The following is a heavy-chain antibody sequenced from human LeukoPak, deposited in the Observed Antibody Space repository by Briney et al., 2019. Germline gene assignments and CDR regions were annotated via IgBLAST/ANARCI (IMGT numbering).Heavy chain of an antibody. CDR1: GFTFDDYA. J-gene: IGHJ4*02. CDR2: ISWNSGSI. Sequence: GRSLRLSCAASGFTFDDYAMHWVRQAPGKGLEWVSGISWNSGSIGYADSAKGRFTISRDNAKNSLYLQMNSLRAEDTVLYYCAKDHYDGYYFDYWGQGTLVTVSS. CDR3: AKDHYDGYYFDY. V-gene: IGHV3-9*01. D-gene: IGHD4-23*01.